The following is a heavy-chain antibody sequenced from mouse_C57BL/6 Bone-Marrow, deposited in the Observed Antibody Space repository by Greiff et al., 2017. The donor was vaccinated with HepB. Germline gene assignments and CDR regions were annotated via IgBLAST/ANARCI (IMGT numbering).Heavy chain of an antibody. D-gene: IGHD3-2*02. CDR2: ILPGSGST. CDR3: ARFRTAQASYYAMDY. CDR1: GYTFTGYW. Sequence: QVQLQQSGAELMKPGASVKLSCKATGYTFTGYWIEWVKQRPGHGLEWIGEILPGSGSTNYNEKFKGKATFTADTSSNTAYMQLSSLTTQDSTIYYCARFRTAQASYYAMDYWGQGTSVTVSS. J-gene: IGHJ4*01. V-gene: IGHV1-9*01.